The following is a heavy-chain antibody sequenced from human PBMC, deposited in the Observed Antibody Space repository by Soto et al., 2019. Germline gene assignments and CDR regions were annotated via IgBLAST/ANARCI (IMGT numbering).Heavy chain of an antibody. Sequence: QITLKESGPPLVKPTQTLTLTCTFSGFSLSTSGVGVGWIRQPPGKALEWLALIYWDDDKRYSPPLKSRLTSTKDPANHHVPLTTPNLAPFNTATSYSAPSCYCSGGRCYYTYYFAYWGQGTLVTVSS. CDR2: IYWDDDK. CDR1: GFSLSTSGVG. CDR3: APSCYCSGGRCYYTYYFAY. J-gene: IGHJ4*02. D-gene: IGHD2-15*01. V-gene: IGHV2-5*02.